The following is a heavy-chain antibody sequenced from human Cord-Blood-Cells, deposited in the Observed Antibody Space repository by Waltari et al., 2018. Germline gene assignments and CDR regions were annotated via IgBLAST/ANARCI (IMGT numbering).Heavy chain of an antibody. V-gene: IGHV4-34*01. CDR3: ARGRQLGIVLPYYFDY. J-gene: IGHJ4*02. Sequence: QVQPQQWGAGPLKPSETLSLTCAVYGGPFSAYHWSWFRQPPGKGLEWIGEINHSGSTNYNPSLKSRVTISVDTSKNQFSLKLSSVTAADTAVYYCARGRQLGIVLPYYFDYWGQGTLVTVSS. CDR1: GGPFSAYH. D-gene: IGHD7-27*01. CDR2: INHSGST.